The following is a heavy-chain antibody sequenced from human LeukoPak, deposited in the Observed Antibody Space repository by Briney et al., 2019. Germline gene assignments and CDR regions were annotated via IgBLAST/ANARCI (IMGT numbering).Heavy chain of an antibody. D-gene: IGHD3-10*01. J-gene: IGHJ5*02. V-gene: IGHV2-70*11. Sequence: SGPTLANPTQTLTLTCNFSGFSLSTSGMCVSWIRQPPGKDREWLARLDWDDDEYYSTSLKTSLTISKDTSKNQVLLTMTNMDPVDTATYYCARGPSGERISNWFDPWGQGTLVSVSS. CDR3: ARGPSGERISNWFDP. CDR1: GFSLSTSGMC. CDR2: LDWDDDE.